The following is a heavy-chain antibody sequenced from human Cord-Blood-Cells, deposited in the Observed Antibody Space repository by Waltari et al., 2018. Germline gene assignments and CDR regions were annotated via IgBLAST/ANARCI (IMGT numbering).Heavy chain of an antibody. Sequence: QVHLQESSPRLVKPSETLSLTCTGSGYSIISGYYWGWGRQPPGKGLEWIGSIYHSGSTYYNPSLKSRVTISVDTSKNQFSLKLSSVTAADTAVYYCARGGGHSGYDYDYWGQGTLVTVSS. D-gene: IGHD5-12*01. CDR1: GYSIISGYY. V-gene: IGHV4-38-2*02. J-gene: IGHJ4*02. CDR2: IYHSGST. CDR3: ARGGGHSGYDYDY.